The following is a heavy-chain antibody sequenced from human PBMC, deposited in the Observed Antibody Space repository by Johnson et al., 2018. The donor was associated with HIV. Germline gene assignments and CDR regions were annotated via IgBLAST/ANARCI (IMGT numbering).Heavy chain of an antibody. V-gene: IGHV3-23*04. D-gene: IGHD1-26*01. Sequence: VQLVESGGGVVQPGRSLRLSCAASGFTFSSYSMHWVRQAPGKGLQWVSAISGSGGSTYYADSVKGRFTISRDNAKNSLYLQMNSLRAEDTAVYYCAREGGDDAFDIWGQGTMATVSS. J-gene: IGHJ3*02. CDR3: AREGGDDAFDI. CDR2: ISGSGGST. CDR1: GFTFSSYS.